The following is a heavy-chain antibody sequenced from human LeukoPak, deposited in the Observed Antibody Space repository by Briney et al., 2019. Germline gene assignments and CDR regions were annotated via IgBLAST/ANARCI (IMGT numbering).Heavy chain of an antibody. CDR2: IDHSGSA. D-gene: IGHD4-17*01. CDR3: ARADGDYFDF. CDR1: GGSISSRDYY. V-gene: IGHV4-61*08. Sequence: SETLSLTCTVSGGSISSRDYYWGWIRQPPGKGLEWLGYIDHSGSANYNPSLKSRLTISIDTSKNQFSLKVSSVTAADTAVYYCARADGDYFDFWGQGTLVTVSS. J-gene: IGHJ4*02.